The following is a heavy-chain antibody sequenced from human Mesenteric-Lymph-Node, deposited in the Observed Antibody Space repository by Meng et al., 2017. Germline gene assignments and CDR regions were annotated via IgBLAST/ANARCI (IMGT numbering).Heavy chain of an antibody. V-gene: IGHV3-11*01. CDR1: GFTFSDYY. J-gene: IGHJ2*01. CDR2: ISSGGNTI. D-gene: IGHD3-10*01. CDR3: ARAKTYYYGSGPNWYFDL. Sequence: GGSLRLSCAASGFTFSDYYIHWIRQAPGKGLEWLSYISSGGNTIYYADSVKGRLNISRDNAKNSMYLQVNSLRVEDTAMYYCARAKTYYYGSGPNWYFDLWGRGTLVTVSS.